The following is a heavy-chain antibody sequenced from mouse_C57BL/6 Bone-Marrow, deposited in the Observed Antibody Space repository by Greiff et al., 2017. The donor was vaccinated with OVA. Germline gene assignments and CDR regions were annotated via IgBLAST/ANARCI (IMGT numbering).Heavy chain of an antibody. CDR1: CYTFTDHT. CDR3: ARGGLRRGAWFAY. CDR2: IYPRDGST. J-gene: IGHJ3*01. D-gene: IGHD2-4*01. V-gene: IGHV1-78*01. Sequence: VQLQQSDAELVKPGASVKISCKVSCYTFTDHTIHWMKQRPEQGLEWIGYIYPRDGSTKYNEKFKGKATLTADKSSSTAYMQLNSLTSEDSAVYFCARGGLRRGAWFAYWGQGTLVTVSA.